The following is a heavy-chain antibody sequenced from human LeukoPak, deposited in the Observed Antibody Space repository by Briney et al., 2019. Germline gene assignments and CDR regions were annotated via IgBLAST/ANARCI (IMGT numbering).Heavy chain of an antibody. Sequence: SETLSLTCTVSGGSISSHYWSWIRQPPGKGLEWIGEINHSGSTNYNPSLKSRVTISVDTSKNQFSLKLSSVTAADTAVYYCAREQWFGEFKFDYWGQGTLVTVSS. V-gene: IGHV4-34*01. CDR3: AREQWFGEFKFDY. CDR1: GGSISSHY. D-gene: IGHD3-10*01. CDR2: INHSGST. J-gene: IGHJ4*02.